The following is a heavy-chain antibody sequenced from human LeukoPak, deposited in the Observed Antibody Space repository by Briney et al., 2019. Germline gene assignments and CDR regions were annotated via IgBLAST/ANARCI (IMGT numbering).Heavy chain of an antibody. D-gene: IGHD1-7*01. CDR2: ISSYNGNT. CDR1: GYTFTSYG. CDR3: AGDLPGPGTTIYFDY. J-gene: IGHJ4*02. V-gene: IGHV1-18*01. Sequence: ASVKVSCKASGYTFTSYGINWVRQAPGQGLEWMGWISSYNGNTNYAQKVQGRVTMTTDTSTSTAYMELRSLRSDDTAVYYCAGDLPGPGTTIYFDYWGQGTLVTVSS.